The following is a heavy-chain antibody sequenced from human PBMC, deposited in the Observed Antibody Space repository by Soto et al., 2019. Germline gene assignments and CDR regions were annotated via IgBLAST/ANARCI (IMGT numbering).Heavy chain of an antibody. Sequence: QVQLQQWGAGLLKPSETLSLTCAVYGGSFSGYYWSWIRQPPGKGLEWIGEINHSGSTNYNPSLKSRVTISVDTSKKQFSLKLSSVTVADTAVYYCARGDYQLLQYYFDYWGQGTLVTVSS. CDR2: INHSGST. D-gene: IGHD2-2*01. CDR3: ARGDYQLLQYYFDY. CDR1: GGSFSGYY. V-gene: IGHV4-34*01. J-gene: IGHJ4*02.